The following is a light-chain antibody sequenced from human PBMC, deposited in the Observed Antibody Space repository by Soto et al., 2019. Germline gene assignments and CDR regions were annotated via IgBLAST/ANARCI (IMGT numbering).Light chain of an antibody. CDR3: HQSYSMPRT. V-gene: IGKV1-39*01. Sequence: DIQMTQSPSSLSASVGDRVTITCRASQGISTYLNWYQQKPGKAPKLLIYAASSLQSGVPSRFSDSGSGTDFTVTISSLQPEDFATYYCHQSYSMPRTFGGGTKVDIK. J-gene: IGKJ4*01. CDR1: QGISTY. CDR2: AAS.